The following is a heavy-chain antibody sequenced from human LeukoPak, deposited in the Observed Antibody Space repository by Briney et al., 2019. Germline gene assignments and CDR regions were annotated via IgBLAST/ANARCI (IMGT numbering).Heavy chain of an antibody. Sequence: SETLSLTCTVSGGSISSYYWSWIRQPPGKGLEWIGHIYGSGSTNYNPSLKSRVTLSVDTSKNQFSLKLSSVTAADTAVYYCAREGTSGTDLNWFDPWGQGTPVTVSS. J-gene: IGHJ5*02. CDR1: GGSISSYY. V-gene: IGHV4-59*01. CDR3: AREGTSGTDLNWFDP. CDR2: IYGSGST. D-gene: IGHD1-1*01.